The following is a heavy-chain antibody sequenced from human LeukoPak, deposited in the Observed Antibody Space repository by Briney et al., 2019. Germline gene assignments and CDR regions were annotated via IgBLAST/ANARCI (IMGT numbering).Heavy chain of an antibody. D-gene: IGHD3-10*02. CDR2: ISYDGSNK. Sequence: GGSLRLSCAASGFTFSAYAMHWVRQAPGKGLEWVAVISYDGSNKYYADSVKGRFTISRDNSKNTLYLQMNSLRAEDTAVYYCAELGITMIGGVWGKGTTVTISS. CDR1: GFTFSAYA. CDR3: AELGITMIGGV. J-gene: IGHJ6*04. V-gene: IGHV3-30*04.